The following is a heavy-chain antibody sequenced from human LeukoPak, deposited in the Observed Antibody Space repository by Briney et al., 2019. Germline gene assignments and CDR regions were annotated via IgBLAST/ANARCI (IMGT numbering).Heavy chain of an antibody. D-gene: IGHD3-9*01. Sequence: PGGSLRLSCAASGFTFSSDDMHWVRQTTGKGLEWVSAIGTAGDTYYPDSVKGRFTISRENAKNSLYLQMNSLRAGDTAVYYCARGTPRYYDIFSYYYGMDVWGQGTAVTVSS. J-gene: IGHJ6*02. CDR2: IGTAGDT. V-gene: IGHV3-13*01. CDR3: ARGTPRYYDIFSYYYGMDV. CDR1: GFTFSSDD.